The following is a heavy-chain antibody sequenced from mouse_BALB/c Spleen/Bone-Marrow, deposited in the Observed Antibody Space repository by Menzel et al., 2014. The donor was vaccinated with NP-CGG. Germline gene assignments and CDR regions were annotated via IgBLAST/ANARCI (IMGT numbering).Heavy chain of an antibody. CDR3: TRWDGNYGWFAY. CDR2: IDPETGGT. Sequence: VKLMESGADLVRPGASVTLSCKASGYTFTDYEMHWVKQTPVHGLEWIGAIDPETGGTAYNQKFKGKATLTADKSSSTAYMELRSLTSEDSAVYYCTRWDGNYGWFAYWGQGTLVTVSA. CDR1: GYTFTDYE. V-gene: IGHV1-15*01. D-gene: IGHD2-1*01. J-gene: IGHJ3*01.